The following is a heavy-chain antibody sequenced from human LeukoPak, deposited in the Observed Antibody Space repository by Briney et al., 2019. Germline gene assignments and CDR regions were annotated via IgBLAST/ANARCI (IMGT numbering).Heavy chain of an antibody. V-gene: IGHV5-10-1*01. CDR2: IDPSNSYT. J-gene: IGHJ4*02. CDR3: ATLPMVRGVIKFDY. D-gene: IGHD3-10*01. CDR1: GYSFTSYW. Sequence: GESLKISCKGSGYSFTSYWISWVRQMPGKALEGMGRIDPSNSYTNYSPSFQGHVTISAAKSISTAYLQWSSLKASDTAMYYCATLPMVRGVIKFDYWGQGTLATASS.